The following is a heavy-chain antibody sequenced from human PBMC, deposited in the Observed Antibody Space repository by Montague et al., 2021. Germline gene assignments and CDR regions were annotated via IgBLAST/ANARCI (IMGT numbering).Heavy chain of an antibody. D-gene: IGHD6-19*01. Sequence: SETLSLTCNVSGGSVSTGNYYWTWIQQPPGKELEWIGYIYYTGSSNYNPSLESRVTISISTSKKQFTLKLSSVTAADTAGYYCARGQWLVPYYLDSWGQGTLVTVSS. CDR2: IYYTGSS. V-gene: IGHV4-61*01. CDR3: ARGQWLVPYYLDS. CDR1: GGSVSTGNYY. J-gene: IGHJ4*02.